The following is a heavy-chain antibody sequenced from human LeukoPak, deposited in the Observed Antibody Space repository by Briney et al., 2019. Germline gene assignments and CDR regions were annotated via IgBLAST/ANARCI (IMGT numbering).Heavy chain of an antibody. CDR2: INHSGST. D-gene: IGHD6-13*01. Sequence: PSETLSLTCAVYGGSFSGYYWSWIRQPPGKGLEWIGEINHSGSTNYNPSLKGRVTISVDTSKNQFSLKLSSVTAADTAVYYCAGGRRLLAAAGVKEFDYWGQGTLVTVSS. CDR3: AGGRRLLAAAGVKEFDY. CDR1: GGSFSGYY. V-gene: IGHV4-34*01. J-gene: IGHJ4*02.